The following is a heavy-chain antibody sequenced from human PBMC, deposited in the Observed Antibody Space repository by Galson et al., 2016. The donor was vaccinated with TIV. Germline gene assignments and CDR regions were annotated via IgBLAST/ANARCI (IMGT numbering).Heavy chain of an antibody. Sequence: SVKVSCKASGGTFTSYAITWVRQAPGQGLEWMGQIIPVFPTPNYAQKFQGRVTISADVSTSTTYMELTSLRSEDTAIYYCASRYTTGSYYFDYWGQGTLVTVSS. CDR2: IIPVFPTP. CDR1: GGTFTSYA. J-gene: IGHJ4*02. D-gene: IGHD2-8*02. CDR3: ASRYTTGSYYFDY. V-gene: IGHV1-69*13.